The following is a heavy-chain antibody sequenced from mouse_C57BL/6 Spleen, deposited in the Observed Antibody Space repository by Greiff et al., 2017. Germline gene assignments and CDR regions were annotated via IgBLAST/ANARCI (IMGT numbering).Heavy chain of an antibody. CDR3: ARANYGSSYEAWFAY. V-gene: IGHV1-53*01. Sequence: QVHVKQPGTELVKPGASVKLSCKASGYTFTSYWMHWVKQRPGQGLEWIGNINPSNGGTNYNEKFKSKATLTVDKSSSTAYMQLSSLTSEDSAVYYCARANYGSSYEAWFAYWGQGTLVTVSA. CDR1: GYTFTSYW. J-gene: IGHJ3*01. D-gene: IGHD1-1*01. CDR2: INPSNGGT.